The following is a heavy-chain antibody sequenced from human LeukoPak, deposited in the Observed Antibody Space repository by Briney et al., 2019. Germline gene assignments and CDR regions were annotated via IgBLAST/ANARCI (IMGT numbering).Heavy chain of an antibody. J-gene: IGHJ6*02. V-gene: IGHV3-33*01. CDR3: ARDFPRAYCSSTSCLYNYNGMDV. CDR2: IWYDGSNK. Sequence: PGGSLRLSCAASGFTFSSYGMHWVRQAPGKGLEWVAVIWYDGSNKYYADSVKGRFTISRDNSKNTLYLQMNSLRAEDTAVYYCARDFPRAYCSSTSCLYNYNGMDVWGQGTTVTVSS. CDR1: GFTFSSYG. D-gene: IGHD2-2*01.